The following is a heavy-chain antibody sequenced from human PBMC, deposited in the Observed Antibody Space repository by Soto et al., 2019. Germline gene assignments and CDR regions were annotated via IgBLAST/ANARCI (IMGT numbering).Heavy chain of an antibody. Sequence: EASVKVSCKASGGTFSSYTISWVRQAPGQGLEWMGRIIPILGIANYAQKFQGRVTITADKSTSTAYMELSSLRSEDTAVYYCARVGSLRGGAAAVPYYYDMDVWGQGTTVTVSS. CDR3: ARVGSLRGGAAAVPYYYDMDV. CDR2: IIPILGIA. V-gene: IGHV1-69*02. J-gene: IGHJ6*02. D-gene: IGHD6-13*01. CDR1: GGTFSSYT.